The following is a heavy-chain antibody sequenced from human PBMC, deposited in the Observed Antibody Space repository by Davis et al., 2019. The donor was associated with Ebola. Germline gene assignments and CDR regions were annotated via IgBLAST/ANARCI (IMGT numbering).Heavy chain of an antibody. CDR2: IDPDGTGT. Sequence: PGGSLRLSCAASGFTFSNFHIHWVRQTPGKGLMWVARIDPDGTGTNYADSVKGRLTISRDNAKNTLSLQMNSLRVEDTAVYYCVRDSGYYSHDYWGHGTLVTVSS. D-gene: IGHD5-12*01. J-gene: IGHJ4*01. V-gene: IGHV3-74*01. CDR3: VRDSGYYSHDY. CDR1: GFTFSNFH.